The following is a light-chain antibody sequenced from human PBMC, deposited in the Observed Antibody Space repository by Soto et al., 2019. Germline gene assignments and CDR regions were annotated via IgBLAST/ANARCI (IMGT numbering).Light chain of an antibody. V-gene: IGLV2-14*01. J-gene: IGLJ2*01. CDR3: TSYTSSTTVV. CDR1: NSDVGGYDY. CDR2: DVN. Sequence: QSVLTQPASVSGSPGQSITISCTGTNSDVGGYDYVSWYQQHPGKAPQLMIYDVNNRPSGVSNRFSGSKSGNTASLTISGLQAEDEADYYCTSYTSSTTVVFGGGTKLTVL.